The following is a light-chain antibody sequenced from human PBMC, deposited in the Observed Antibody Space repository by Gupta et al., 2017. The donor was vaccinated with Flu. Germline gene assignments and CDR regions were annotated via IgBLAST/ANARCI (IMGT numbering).Light chain of an antibody. V-gene: IGKV1-5*03. Sequence: MTQSPSTLTASVGDRITITCLASQSVNSWLAWYQQKPRKAPNLLISKASSLESGVPSRFSGGGSGTEFTLTITNLQPDDFATYYCQQYNTYPWTFGQGTKVEIK. J-gene: IGKJ1*01. CDR3: QQYNTYPWT. CDR1: QSVNSW. CDR2: KAS.